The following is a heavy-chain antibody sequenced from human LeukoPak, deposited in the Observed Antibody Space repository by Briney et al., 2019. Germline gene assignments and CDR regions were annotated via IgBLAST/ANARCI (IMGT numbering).Heavy chain of an antibody. CDR3: AKDLEYSGSGTPGVFDY. CDR1: RFTFSNHA. Sequence: PGGSLRLSCAASRFTFSNHAMSWVRQAPGKGLEWLSSISDSGRNTYYTNSVKGRFTISRDNSKSTMYLQMNSLRAEDTAVYYCAKDLEYSGSGTPGVFDYWGQGSLVTVSS. J-gene: IGHJ4*02. V-gene: IGHV3-23*01. D-gene: IGHD3-10*01. CDR2: ISDSGRNT.